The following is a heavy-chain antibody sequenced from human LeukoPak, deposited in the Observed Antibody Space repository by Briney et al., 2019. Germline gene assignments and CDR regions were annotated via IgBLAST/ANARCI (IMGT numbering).Heavy chain of an antibody. V-gene: IGHV1-2*02. D-gene: IGHD3-3*01. CDR2: INPHNGGT. CDR3: ARVGWNGYYGMGV. J-gene: IGHJ6*04. CDR1: GYTFTGYY. Sequence: ASVEVSCKASGYTFTGYYVHWVRQAPGQGLEWMGWINPHNGGTNYAQKFQGRVTMTSDTSISTAYMELSSLRSDDTAVYYCARVGWNGYYGMGVWGKGTTVTVSS.